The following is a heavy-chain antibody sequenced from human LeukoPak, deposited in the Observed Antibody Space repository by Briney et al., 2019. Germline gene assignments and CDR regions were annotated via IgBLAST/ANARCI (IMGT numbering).Heavy chain of an antibody. CDR3: ARFPTIAVAGTGDY. V-gene: IGHV4-34*01. CDR2: INHSGRT. Sequence: NPSETLSLTCAVYGGSFSGYYWSWIRQPPGKGLEWIGEINHSGRTNYNPSLKSRVTISVDTSKNQFSLKLSSVTAADTAVYYCARFPTIAVAGTGDYWGQGTLVTVSS. D-gene: IGHD6-19*01. J-gene: IGHJ4*02. CDR1: GGSFSGYY.